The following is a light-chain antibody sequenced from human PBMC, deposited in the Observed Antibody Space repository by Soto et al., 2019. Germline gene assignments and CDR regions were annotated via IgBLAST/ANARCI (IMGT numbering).Light chain of an antibody. CDR1: QGISSY. J-gene: IGKJ3*01. Sequence: AIRMTQSPSSFSASTGDRVTITCRASQGISSYLAWYQQKPGKAPKLLIYAASTLQSGVPSSFSGSGSGTDFTLTTSSLQSEDCATYYCQQYYSYPFTFGPGTKVDIK. CDR3: QQYYSYPFT. CDR2: AAS. V-gene: IGKV1-8*01.